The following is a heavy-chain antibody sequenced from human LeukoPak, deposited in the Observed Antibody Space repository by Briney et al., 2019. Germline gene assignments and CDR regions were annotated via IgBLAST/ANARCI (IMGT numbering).Heavy chain of an antibody. CDR3: AREPDPSYSGTPVY. D-gene: IGHD1-26*01. J-gene: IGHJ4*02. CDR1: GYTFTSYG. CDR2: ISAYNGNT. V-gene: IGHV1-18*01. Sequence: ASVKVSCKASGYTFTSYGISWVRQAPGQGLEWMGWISAYNGNTNYAQKLQGRVTMTTDTSTSTAYMELRSLRSDDTAVYYCAREPDPSYSGTPVYWGQGTLVTVSS.